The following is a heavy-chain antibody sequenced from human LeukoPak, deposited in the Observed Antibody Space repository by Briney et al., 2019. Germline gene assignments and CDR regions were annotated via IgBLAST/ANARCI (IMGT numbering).Heavy chain of an antibody. CDR1: GFTFSDYY. CDR3: ARDGDHYDFWSGYLDYYYGMDV. V-gene: IGHV3-11*01. D-gene: IGHD3-3*01. J-gene: IGHJ6*02. Sequence: GGSLRLSCAASGFTFSDYYMSWIRQAPGKGLEWVSYISSSGSTIYYADSVKGRFTISRDNTKNSLYLQMNSLRAEDTAVYYCARDGDHYDFWSGYLDYYYGMDVWGQGTTVTVSS. CDR2: ISSSGSTI.